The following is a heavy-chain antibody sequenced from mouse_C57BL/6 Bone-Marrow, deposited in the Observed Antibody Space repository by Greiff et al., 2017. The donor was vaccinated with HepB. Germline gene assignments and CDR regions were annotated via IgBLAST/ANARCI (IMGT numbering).Heavy chain of an antibody. CDR2: IYPGSGST. Sequence: QVQLQQPGAELVKPGASVKMSCKASGYTFTSYWITWVKQRPGQGLEWIGDIYPGSGSTNYNEKFKSKATLTVDTSSSIAYMQLSSLTSEDSAVYYCARWRLLRAWFAYWGQGTLVTVSA. CDR1: GYTFTSYW. CDR3: ARWRLLRAWFAY. V-gene: IGHV1-55*01. J-gene: IGHJ3*01. D-gene: IGHD2-3*01.